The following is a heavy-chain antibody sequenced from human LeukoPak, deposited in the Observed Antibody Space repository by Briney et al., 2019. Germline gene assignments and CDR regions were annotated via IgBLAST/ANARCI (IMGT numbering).Heavy chain of an antibody. D-gene: IGHD6-6*01. V-gene: IGHV3-33*01. Sequence: GGSLRLSCAASGFTFSSCGMHWVRQAPGKGLEWVAVIWYDGSNKYYADSVKGRFTISRDNSKNTLYLQMNSLRAEDTAVYYCARDGSSSDPYYYYYGMDVWGQGTTVTVSS. CDR3: ARDGSSSDPYYYYYGMDV. CDR2: IWYDGSNK. J-gene: IGHJ6*02. CDR1: GFTFSSCG.